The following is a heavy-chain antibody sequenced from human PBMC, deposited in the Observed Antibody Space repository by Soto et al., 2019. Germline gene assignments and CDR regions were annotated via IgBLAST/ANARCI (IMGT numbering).Heavy chain of an antibody. Sequence: GASVKVSCKASGGTFSSYTISWVRQAPGQGLEWMGRIIPILGIANYAQKFQGRVTITADKSTSTAYMELSSLRSEDTAVYYCARHYGSGSYYKDPPLGMDVWGQRTTVTVSS. CDR1: GGTFSSYT. J-gene: IGHJ6*02. V-gene: IGHV1-69*02. CDR2: IIPILGIA. D-gene: IGHD3-10*01. CDR3: ARHYGSGSYYKDPPLGMDV.